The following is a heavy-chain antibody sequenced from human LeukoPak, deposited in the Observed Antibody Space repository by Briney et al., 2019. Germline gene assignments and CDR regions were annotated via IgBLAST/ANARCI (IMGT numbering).Heavy chain of an antibody. CDR2: ISSSSSYI. Sequence: GGSLRLSCAASGFTFSSYSMNWVRQAPGKGLEWVSSISSSSSYIYYADSVKGRFTISRDNAKNSLYLQMNSLRAEDTAVYYCARGSNAPGVWSSSEYWGQGTLVTVSS. J-gene: IGHJ4*02. CDR3: ARGSNAPGVWSSSEY. CDR1: GFTFSSYS. D-gene: IGHD6-6*01. V-gene: IGHV3-21*01.